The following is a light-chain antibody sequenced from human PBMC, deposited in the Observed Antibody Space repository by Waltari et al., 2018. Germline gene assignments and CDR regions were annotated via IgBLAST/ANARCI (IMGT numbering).Light chain of an antibody. J-gene: IGLJ2*01. CDR2: GVT. CDR3: SSYAGTNNLL. CDR1: SSDVGRYDY. Sequence: QSALTQPPSASGSPGQSVTISCTGTSSDVGRYDYVSWYQHHPGKAPKLLIYGVTKRPSGRPDRFSGSKSGNTASLTISGLQTDDEAHYYCSSYAGTNNLLFGGGTKVTVL. V-gene: IGLV2-8*01.